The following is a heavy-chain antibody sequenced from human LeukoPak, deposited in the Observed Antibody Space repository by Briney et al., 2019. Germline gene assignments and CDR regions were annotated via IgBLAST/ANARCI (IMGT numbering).Heavy chain of an antibody. V-gene: IGHV3-33*01. Sequence: PGGSLRLSCAASGFSFSSYGMHWVRQAPGKGLEWVAVIWYDGSNKYYADSVKGRFTISRDNSKNTLFLQMNSLRAEDTAVYYCARDRYDFLTGYYMYFDYWGQGSLVTVSS. CDR1: GFSFSSYG. D-gene: IGHD3-9*01. J-gene: IGHJ4*02. CDR2: IWYDGSNK. CDR3: ARDRYDFLTGYYMYFDY.